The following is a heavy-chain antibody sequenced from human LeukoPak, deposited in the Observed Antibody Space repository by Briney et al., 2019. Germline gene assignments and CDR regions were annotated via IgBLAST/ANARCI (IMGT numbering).Heavy chain of an antibody. CDR2: IRSKANSYAT. J-gene: IGHJ3*02. CDR3: TREGWIAHFDI. D-gene: IGHD2-2*03. CDR1: GFTFSGSA. Sequence: PGGSLRLSCAASGFTFSGSAMHWVRQASGKGLEWVGRIRSKANSYATAYAASVKGRFTISRDDSKNTAYLQMNSLKTEDTAVYYCTREGWIAHFDIWGQGTMVTVSS. V-gene: IGHV3-73*01.